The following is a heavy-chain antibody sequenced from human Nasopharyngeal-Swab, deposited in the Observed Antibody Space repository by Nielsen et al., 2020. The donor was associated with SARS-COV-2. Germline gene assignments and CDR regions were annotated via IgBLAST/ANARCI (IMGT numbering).Heavy chain of an antibody. Sequence: ASVKVSCKASGYTFTSYYMHWVRQAPGQGLEWMGIIKSSGGTTNYAQKFQGRVTITADESTSTAYMELSSLRSEDTAVYYCARDRYYDILTGESYYYYGMDVWGQGTTVTVSS. J-gene: IGHJ6*02. V-gene: IGHV1-46*01. CDR1: GYTFTSYY. D-gene: IGHD3-9*01. CDR2: IKSSGGTT. CDR3: ARDRYYDILTGESYYYYGMDV.